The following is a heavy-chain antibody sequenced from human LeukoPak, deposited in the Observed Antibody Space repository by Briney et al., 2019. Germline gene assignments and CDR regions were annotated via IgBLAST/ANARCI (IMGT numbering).Heavy chain of an antibody. V-gene: IGHV4-59*08. J-gene: IGHJ4*02. Sequence: SETLSLTCTVSGGSISSYYWSWIRQPPGKGLEWIGYIYYSGSTNYNPSLKSRVTISVDTSKSQFSLKLSSVTAADTAVYYCARGGRGTAIDYWGQGTLVTVSS. CDR1: GGSISSYY. CDR3: ARGGRGTAIDY. D-gene: IGHD5-18*01. CDR2: IYYSGST.